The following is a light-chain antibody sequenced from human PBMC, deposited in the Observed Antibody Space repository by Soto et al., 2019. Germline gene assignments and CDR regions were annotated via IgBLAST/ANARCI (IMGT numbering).Light chain of an antibody. CDR3: LQHNSYPLT. V-gene: IGKV1-17*01. CDR2: SAS. Sequence: DIQMTQSPSSLSASVGDSVTVTCRASQPIGTSLHWYQQKAGKAPRVLISSASRLQSGVSSRFSGSGSGTEFTLTISSLQPEDFATYYCLQHNSYPLTFGGGTKVDI. J-gene: IGKJ4*01. CDR1: QPIGTS.